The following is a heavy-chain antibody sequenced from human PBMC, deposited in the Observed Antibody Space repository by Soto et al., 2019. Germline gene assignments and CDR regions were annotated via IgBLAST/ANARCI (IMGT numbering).Heavy chain of an antibody. CDR2: IIPIFGTA. CDR3: VRDSGAKLSSS. Sequence: GASVKVSCKASGGTFSSYAISWVRQAPGQGLEWMGGIIPIFGTANYAQRFQGRVTITADESTSTAYMELSSLRSEDTAVYYCVRDSGAKLSSSWGQGTLVTAPQ. CDR1: GGTFSSYA. J-gene: IGHJ4*02. V-gene: IGHV1-69*13. D-gene: IGHD6-13*01.